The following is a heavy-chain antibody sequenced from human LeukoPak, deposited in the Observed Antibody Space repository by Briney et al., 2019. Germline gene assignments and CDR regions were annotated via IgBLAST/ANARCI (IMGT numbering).Heavy chain of an antibody. J-gene: IGHJ4*02. CDR2: IWYDGSNK. D-gene: IGHD6-13*01. V-gene: IGHV3-33*01. CDR1: GFTFSSYG. CDR3: ARDRAAADLDY. Sequence: GRSLRPSCAASGFTFSSYGMHWVRQAPGKGLEWVAVIWYDGSNKFYADSVKGRFTISRDNSKNTLYLQMNSLRAEDTAVYYCARDRAAADLDYWGQGTLVTVSS.